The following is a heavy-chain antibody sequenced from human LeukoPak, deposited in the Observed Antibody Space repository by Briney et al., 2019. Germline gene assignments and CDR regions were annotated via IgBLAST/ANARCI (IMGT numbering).Heavy chain of an antibody. CDR2: INHSGST. J-gene: IGHJ4*02. Sequence: SETLSLTCTVSGGSISSGGYYWSWIRQPPGKGLEWIGEINHSGSTNYNPSLKSRVTISVDRSKNQFSLKLTSVTAADTAVYYCARSGRLPLDYWGQGTLVTVSS. CDR1: GGSISSGGYY. CDR3: ARSGRLPLDY. D-gene: IGHD5-18*01. V-gene: IGHV4-39*07.